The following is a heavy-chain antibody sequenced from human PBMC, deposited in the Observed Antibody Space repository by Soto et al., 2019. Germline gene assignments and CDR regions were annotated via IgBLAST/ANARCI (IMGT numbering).Heavy chain of an antibody. CDR3: ARVFSDSSTFFDP. CDR2: IYYSGST. V-gene: IGHV4-31*03. J-gene: IGHJ5*02. CDR1: GGSISSGGYY. Sequence: SETLSLTCTVSGGSISSGGYYWSWIRQHPGKGLEWIGYIYYSGSTYYNPSLKSRVTISVDTSKNQFSLKLSSVTAADTAVYYCARVFSDSSTFFDPWGQGTLVTVSS. D-gene: IGHD6-13*01.